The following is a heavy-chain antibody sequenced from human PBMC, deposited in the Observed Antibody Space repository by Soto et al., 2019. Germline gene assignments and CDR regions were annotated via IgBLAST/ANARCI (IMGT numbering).Heavy chain of an antibody. CDR3: AKAYYYASSGYYPNWFEP. V-gene: IGHV3-23*01. Sequence: GGSLRLSCAASGFTFSSYAMSWVRQAPGKGLEWVSAISGSGGSTYYADSVKGRFTISRDNSKNTLYLQMNSLRAEDTAVYYCAKAYYYASSGYYPNWFEPWGQGTLVTVSS. CDR2: ISGSGGST. D-gene: IGHD3-22*01. CDR1: GFTFSSYA. J-gene: IGHJ5*02.